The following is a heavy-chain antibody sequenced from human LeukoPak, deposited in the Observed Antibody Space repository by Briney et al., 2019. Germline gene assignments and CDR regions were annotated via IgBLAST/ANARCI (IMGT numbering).Heavy chain of an antibody. CDR1: GGSISTYY. J-gene: IGHJ4*02. D-gene: IGHD6-19*01. V-gene: IGHV4-4*07. Sequence: SETVSPTCTVSGGSISTYYWSWIRQPAGKGLEWIGQIYTSGTTNYSPSLKSRITMSVDTSKNQFSLRLISVTAADTAVYYCARSTGWSSDLFDYWGQGALVTVSS. CDR3: ARSTGWSSDLFDY. CDR2: IYTSGTT.